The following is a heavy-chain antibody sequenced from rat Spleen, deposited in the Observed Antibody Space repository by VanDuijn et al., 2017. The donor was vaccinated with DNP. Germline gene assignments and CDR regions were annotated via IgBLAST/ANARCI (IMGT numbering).Heavy chain of an antibody. CDR1: GFTFSDCA. D-gene: IGHD1-9*01. CDR2: IIYDGSST. J-gene: IGHJ1*01. CDR3: ARRNYGYTWYFDV. Sequence: EVQLVESGGGLVQPGNSLKLSCAASGFTFSDCAMAWVRQSPKKGLEWVATIIYDGSSTYYRDSVKGRFTISRDNAKSTLYLQMDSLRSEDTATYYCARRNYGYTWYFDVWGPGTMVTVSS. V-gene: IGHV5-17*01.